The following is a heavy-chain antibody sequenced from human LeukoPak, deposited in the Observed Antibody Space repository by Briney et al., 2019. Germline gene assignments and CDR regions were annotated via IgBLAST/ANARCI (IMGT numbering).Heavy chain of an antibody. J-gene: IGHJ4*02. V-gene: IGHV4-34*01. CDR2: IHHSGGI. CDR1: GESMTGHY. Sequence: SETLSLTCAVYGESMTGHYWTWIRQPSGKRLEWIGEIHHSGGINSNPSLKNRVTMSIDMSKNQFSLKLKSVTAADTAVYYCARATASGSGRAYDHWAQGNLVPVSS. D-gene: IGHD3-10*01. CDR3: ARATASGSGRAYDH.